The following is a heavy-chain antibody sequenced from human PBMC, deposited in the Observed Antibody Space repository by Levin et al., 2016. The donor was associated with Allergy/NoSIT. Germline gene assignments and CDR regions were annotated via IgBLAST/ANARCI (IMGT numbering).Heavy chain of an antibody. V-gene: IGHV1-2*02. CDR2: INPNSGGT. CDR3: ARGTFLEWSTLSYWFDP. Sequence: WVRQAPGQGLEWMGWINPNSGGTNYAQKFRGRVTMTRDTSINTAYMELSRLRSDDTAIYYCARGTFLEWSTLSYWFDPLGPGNPWSPSPQ. J-gene: IGHJ5*02. D-gene: IGHD3-3*02.